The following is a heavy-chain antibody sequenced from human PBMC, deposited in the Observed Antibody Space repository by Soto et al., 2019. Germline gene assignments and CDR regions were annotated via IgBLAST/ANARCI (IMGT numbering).Heavy chain of an antibody. CDR3: VKHQVSLVRGISPFDY. CDR2: ISSSGAFT. D-gene: IGHD3-10*01. CDR1: GFTFSNAW. J-gene: IGHJ4*02. Sequence: GGSLRLSCAASGFTFSNAWMNWVRQAPGKGLEWVSTISSSGAFTYHADSVRGRLTISRDNSKNTVYLQMNSLRAEDTAVYYCVKHQVSLVRGISPFDYWGQGALVTVSS. V-gene: IGHV3-23*01.